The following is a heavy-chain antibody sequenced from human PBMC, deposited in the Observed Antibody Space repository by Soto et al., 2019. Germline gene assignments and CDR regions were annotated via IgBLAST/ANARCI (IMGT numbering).Heavy chain of an antibody. V-gene: IGHV3-11*01. CDR3: ARDSPPRPYCGGDCYGTHFDY. CDR1: GFTFSDYY. J-gene: IGHJ4*02. CDR2: ISSSGSTI. Sequence: QVQLVESGGGLVKPGGSLRLSCAASGFTFSDYYMSWIRQAPGKGLEWVSYISSSGSTIYYADSVKGRFTISRDNAKNALYLKMNSLRAEDTAVYYCARDSPPRPYCGGDCYGTHFDYWGQGTLVTVSS. D-gene: IGHD2-21*02.